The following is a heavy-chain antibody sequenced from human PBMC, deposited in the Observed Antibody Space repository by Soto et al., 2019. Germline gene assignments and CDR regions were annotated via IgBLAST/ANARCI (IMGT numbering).Heavy chain of an antibody. J-gene: IGHJ4*02. Sequence: EVQLAESGGALVQPGRSLRLSCVASGFTFDDYAIHWVRQTPGKGLEWVSGLTWNGEVLGYADSVKGRFTIYRDNDKNSLYLEMNSLRPEDTALYYCVKDSESSGYLTHLDYWGQGTLVTVSS. CDR1: GFTFDDYA. CDR3: VKDSESSGYLTHLDY. D-gene: IGHD3-22*01. CDR2: LTWNGEVL. V-gene: IGHV3-9*01.